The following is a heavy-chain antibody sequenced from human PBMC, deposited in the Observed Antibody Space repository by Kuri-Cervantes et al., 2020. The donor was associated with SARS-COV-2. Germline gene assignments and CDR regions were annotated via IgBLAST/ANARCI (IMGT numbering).Heavy chain of an antibody. Sequence: SVKVSCKASGGTFSSYAISWVRQAPGQGLEWMEGIIPIFGTANYAQKFQGRVTITADESTSTAYMELSSLRSEDTAVYYCARVARYCSSTSCSYYFDYWGQGTLVTVSS. D-gene: IGHD2-2*01. CDR1: GGTFSSYA. V-gene: IGHV1-69*13. J-gene: IGHJ4*02. CDR3: ARVARYCSSTSCSYYFDY. CDR2: IIPIFGTA.